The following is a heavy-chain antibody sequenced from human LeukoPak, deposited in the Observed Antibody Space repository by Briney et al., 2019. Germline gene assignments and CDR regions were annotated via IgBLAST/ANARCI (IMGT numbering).Heavy chain of an antibody. J-gene: IGHJ6*02. CDR2: INPNSGGT. V-gene: IGHV1-2*06. CDR1: GYTFTGYY. CDR3: ARGPPSRIFGVNYYGMDV. D-gene: IGHD3-3*01. Sequence: GASVKVSCKASGYTFTGYYMHWVRQAPGQGLEWMGRINPNSGGTNYAQKFQGRVTMTRDTSISTAYMELSRLRSGDTAVYYCARGPPSRIFGVNYYGMDVWGQGTTVTVSS.